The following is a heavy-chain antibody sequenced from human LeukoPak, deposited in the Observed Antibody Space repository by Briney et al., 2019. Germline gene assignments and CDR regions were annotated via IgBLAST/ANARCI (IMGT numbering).Heavy chain of an antibody. J-gene: IGHJ4*02. CDR1: GGSISSGGYS. CDR2: IYHSGST. Sequence: SETLSLTCAVSGGSISSGGYSWSWIRQPPGKGLEWIGYIYHSGSTYYNPSLKSRVTISVDTSKNQFSLKLSSMTAADTAVYYCARSKVGWLLQDWGQGTLVTVSS. D-gene: IGHD3-3*01. V-gene: IGHV4-30-2*01. CDR3: ARSKVGWLLQD.